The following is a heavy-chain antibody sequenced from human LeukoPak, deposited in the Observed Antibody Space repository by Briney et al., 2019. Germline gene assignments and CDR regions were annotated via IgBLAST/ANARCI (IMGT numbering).Heavy chain of an antibody. CDR1: GFTFSNAW. CDR2: IKSKTDGGTT. CDR3: TTESYYYDSSGLHYFDY. Sequence: GGSLRPSCAASGFTFSNAWMSWVRQAPGKGLEWVGRIKSKTDGGTTDYAAPVKGRFTISRDDSKNTLYLQMNSLKTEDTAVYYCTTESYYYDSSGLHYFDYWGQGTLVTVSS. J-gene: IGHJ4*02. D-gene: IGHD3-22*01. V-gene: IGHV3-15*01.